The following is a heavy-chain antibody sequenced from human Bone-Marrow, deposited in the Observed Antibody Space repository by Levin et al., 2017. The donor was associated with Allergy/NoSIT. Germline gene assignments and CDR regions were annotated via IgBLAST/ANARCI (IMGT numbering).Heavy chain of an antibody. Sequence: GGSLRLSCAASGFIFSSFGMHWVRQAPGKGLEWVAVISYDGSNKYSADSVKGRFTISRDNSKNTLYLQMNSLRAEDTAVYYCAKDPYYHGSGTYYRGRHFDYWGQGTLVTVSS. V-gene: IGHV3-30*18. CDR3: AKDPYYHGSGTYYRGRHFDY. CDR1: GFIFSSFG. J-gene: IGHJ4*02. D-gene: IGHD3-10*01. CDR2: ISYDGSNK.